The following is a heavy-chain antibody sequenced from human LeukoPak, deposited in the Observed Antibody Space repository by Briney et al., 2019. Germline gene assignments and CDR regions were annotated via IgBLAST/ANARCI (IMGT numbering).Heavy chain of an antibody. D-gene: IGHD6-19*01. Sequence: GGSLRLSCAASGLTASSNYKSWVRQAPGKGLEWVSVIYSGGSTYYADSVKGRFTISRDNSKNTLYLQMNSLRAEDTAVYYCARVSSSGWYFDYWGQGTLVTVSS. V-gene: IGHV3-53*01. CDR3: ARVSSSGWYFDY. CDR1: GLTASSNY. J-gene: IGHJ4*02. CDR2: IYSGGST.